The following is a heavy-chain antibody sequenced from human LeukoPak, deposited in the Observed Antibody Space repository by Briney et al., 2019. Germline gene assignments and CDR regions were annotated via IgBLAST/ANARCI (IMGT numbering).Heavy chain of an antibody. V-gene: IGHV3-23*01. Sequence: GGTLRLSCAASGFTFSSYGMSWVRQAPGKGLEWVSAISGSGGNTYYADSVKGRFTISRDNSKNTLYLQMNSLRAEDTAVYYCAKDFPRQAAFDYWGQGTLVTVSS. D-gene: IGHD2-15*01. J-gene: IGHJ4*02. CDR3: AKDFPRQAAFDY. CDR2: ISGSGGNT. CDR1: GFTFSSYG.